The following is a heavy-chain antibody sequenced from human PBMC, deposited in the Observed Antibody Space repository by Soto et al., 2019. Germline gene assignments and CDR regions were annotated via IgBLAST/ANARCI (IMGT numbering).Heavy chain of an antibody. CDR3: AGTTYYYGSGSYTPDY. CDR1: GGTFSSYA. J-gene: IGHJ4*02. D-gene: IGHD3-10*01. CDR2: IIPIFGTA. V-gene: IGHV1-69*06. Sequence: LVKVSCKASGGTFSSYAISWVRQAPGQGLEWMGGIIPIFGTANYAQKFQGRVTITADKSTSTAYMELSSLRSEDTAVYYCAGTTYYYGSGSYTPDYWGQGTLVTVYS.